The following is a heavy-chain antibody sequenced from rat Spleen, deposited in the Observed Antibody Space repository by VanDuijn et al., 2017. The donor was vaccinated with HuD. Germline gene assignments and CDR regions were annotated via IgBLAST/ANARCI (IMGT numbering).Heavy chain of an antibody. CDR1: GFSLTSYH. D-gene: IGHD1-11*01. V-gene: IGHV2-1*01. CDR2: MWSGGST. CDR3: TGRRDFDY. Sequence: QVQLKESGPGLVQPSQTLSLTCTVSGFSLTSYHVHWVRQPPGKGLEWMGTMWSGGSTDYNSALKSRLSISRDTSKSQVFLKMNSLQTDDTAIYFCTGRRDFDYWGQGVMVTVSS. J-gene: IGHJ2*01.